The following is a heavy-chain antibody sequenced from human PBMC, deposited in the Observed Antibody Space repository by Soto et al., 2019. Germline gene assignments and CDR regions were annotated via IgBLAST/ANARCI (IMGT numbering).Heavy chain of an antibody. Sequence: SDTLSLTCAVYGGSFSGYYWSWIRQPPGKGLEWIGEINHSGSTNYNPALKRRGTISVDTSKNQFSLKLSSVTAADTAVYYCARGWLDPVAGTPPDYWGQGTLVTVSS. CDR2: INHSGST. CDR1: GGSFSGYY. CDR3: ARGWLDPVAGTPPDY. J-gene: IGHJ4*02. D-gene: IGHD6-19*01. V-gene: IGHV4-34*01.